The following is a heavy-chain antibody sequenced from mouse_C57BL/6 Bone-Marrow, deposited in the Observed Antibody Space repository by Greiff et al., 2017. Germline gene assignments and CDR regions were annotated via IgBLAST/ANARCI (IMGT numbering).Heavy chain of an antibody. J-gene: IGHJ2*01. D-gene: IGHD1-1*01. Sequence: QVQLQQPGAELVMPGASVKLSCKASGYTFTSYWMHWVKQRPGQGLEWIGEIDPSDSYTNYNQKFKGKSTLTGDKSSSTAYMQLSSLTSEDSAVYYCARGFITTVVDHWGQGTTLTVSS. CDR2: IDPSDSYT. CDR3: ARGFITTVVDH. V-gene: IGHV1-69*01. CDR1: GYTFTSYW.